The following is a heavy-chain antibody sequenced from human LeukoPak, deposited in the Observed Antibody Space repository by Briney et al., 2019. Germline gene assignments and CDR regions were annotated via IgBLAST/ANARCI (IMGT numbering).Heavy chain of an antibody. CDR3: AIGKGDYYDSSGLYYFDY. J-gene: IGHJ4*02. Sequence: SETLSLTCTVSGGSISSGDYYWNWIRQPPGKGLEWIGYIYYSGSTYYNPSLKSRVTISVDTSKNQFSLNLSSVTAADTAVYYCAIGKGDYYDSSGLYYFDYWGQGTLVTVSS. CDR2: IYYSGST. V-gene: IGHV4-30-4*01. CDR1: GGSISSGDYY. D-gene: IGHD3-22*01.